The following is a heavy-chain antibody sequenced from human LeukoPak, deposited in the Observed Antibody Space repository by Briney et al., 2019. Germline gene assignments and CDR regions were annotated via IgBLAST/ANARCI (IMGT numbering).Heavy chain of an antibody. CDR3: AREQWLGLYYYYYYMDV. V-gene: IGHV3-74*01. J-gene: IGHJ6*03. D-gene: IGHD6-19*01. CDR1: GFTFSSYW. CDR2: INSDGSST. Sequence: GGSLRLSCAASGFTFSSYWMHWVRQAPGKGLVWVSRINSDGSSTSYADSVKGRFTISRDNAENTLYLQMNSLRAEDTAVYYCAREQWLGLYYYYYYMDVWGKGTTVTVSS.